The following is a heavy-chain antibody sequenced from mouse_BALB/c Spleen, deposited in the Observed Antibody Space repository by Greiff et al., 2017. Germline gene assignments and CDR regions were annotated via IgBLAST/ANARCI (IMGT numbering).Heavy chain of an antibody. Sequence: QVQLQQPGAELVRPGASVKLSCKASGYTFTSYWINWVKQRPGQGLEWIGNIYPSDSYTNYNQKFKDKATLTVDKSSSTAYMQLSSSTAEDSAVYYCTRCGYGSSSGFDYWGQGTTLTVSS. CDR2: IYPSDSYT. CDR1: GYTFTSYW. CDR3: TRCGYGSSSGFDY. D-gene: IGHD1-1*01. J-gene: IGHJ2*01. V-gene: IGHV1-69*02.